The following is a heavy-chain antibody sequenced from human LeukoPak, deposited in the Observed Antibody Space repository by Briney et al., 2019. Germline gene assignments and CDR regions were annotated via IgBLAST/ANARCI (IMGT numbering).Heavy chain of an antibody. V-gene: IGHV6-1*01. J-gene: IGHJ5*02. D-gene: IGHD2-15*01. CDR2: TYYRSKWYN. Sequence: SQTLSLTCVISGDSVSSNSAAWNWIRQSPSRGLEWLGRTYYRSKWYNDYAVSVKSRITINPDTSKNQFSLQLNSVTPEDTAVYYCASSDCSGVSCFFDPWGQGTLVTVSS. CDR3: ASSDCSGVSCFFDP. CDR1: GDSVSSNSAA.